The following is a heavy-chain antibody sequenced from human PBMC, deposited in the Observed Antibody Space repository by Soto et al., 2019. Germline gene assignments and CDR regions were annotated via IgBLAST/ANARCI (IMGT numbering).Heavy chain of an antibody. Sequence: ASVEVSCKASGYTFTSYYMHWVRQAPGQGLEWMGIINPSGGSTSYAQKFQGRVTMTRDTSTSTVYMELSSLRSEDTAVYYCARGAQIVVVPAAPSAWFDPWGQGTLVTVSS. J-gene: IGHJ5*02. CDR2: INPSGGST. V-gene: IGHV1-46*01. D-gene: IGHD2-2*01. CDR3: ARGAQIVVVPAAPSAWFDP. CDR1: GYTFTSYY.